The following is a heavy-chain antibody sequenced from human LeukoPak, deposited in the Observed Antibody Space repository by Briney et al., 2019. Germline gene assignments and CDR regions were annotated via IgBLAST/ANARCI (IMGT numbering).Heavy chain of an antibody. J-gene: IGHJ4*02. CDR1: GHTFTSYG. CDR2: ISAYNGNT. Sequence: ASVKVPCKASGHTFTSYGISWVRQAPGQGLEWMGWISAYNGNTNYAQKLQGRVTMTTDTSTSTAYMELRSLRSDDTAVYYCARGHDFWSGLNLGQLDYLGQGTLVTVSS. CDR3: ARGHDFWSGLNLGQLDY. D-gene: IGHD3-3*01. V-gene: IGHV1-18*01.